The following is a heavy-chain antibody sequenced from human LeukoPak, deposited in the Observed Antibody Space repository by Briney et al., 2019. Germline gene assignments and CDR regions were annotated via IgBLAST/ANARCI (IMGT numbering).Heavy chain of an antibody. CDR3: ARGGGNRVDDAFDL. D-gene: IGHD4-23*01. J-gene: IGHJ3*01. Sequence: GGSLRLSCSASGFISSSWSVNWVRQAPGKGLECVSHLSSSGTIFYADSVKGRFTISRDNADNSLSLQMNSLRVEDTAVYYCARGGGNRVDDAFDLWGQGTMVIVSS. V-gene: IGHV3-48*01. CDR2: LSSSGTI. CDR1: GFISSSWS.